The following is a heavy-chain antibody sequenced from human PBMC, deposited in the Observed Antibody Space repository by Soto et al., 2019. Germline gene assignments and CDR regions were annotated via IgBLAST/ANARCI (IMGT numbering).Heavy chain of an antibody. CDR2: IDPSDSYT. CDR3: ARKSVPYYYDSSGYYWAY. J-gene: IGHJ4*02. V-gene: IGHV5-10-1*01. D-gene: IGHD3-22*01. CDR1: GYSFTSYW. Sequence: GESLKISCNGSGYSFTSYWISWVRQMPGKGLEWMGRIDPSDSYTNYSPSFQGHVTISADKSISTAYLQWSSLKASDTAMYYCARKSVPYYYDSSGYYWAYWGQGTLVTVSS.